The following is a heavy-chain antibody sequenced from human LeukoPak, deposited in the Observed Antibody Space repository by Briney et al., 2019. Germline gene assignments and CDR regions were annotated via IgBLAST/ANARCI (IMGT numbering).Heavy chain of an antibody. D-gene: IGHD1-26*01. CDR3: ARYRGKGTSWPLDV. Sequence: GGSLRLSCAASGFMFSDFWMSWVRQAPGKGLEWVANIKQDGSDKYYVDSVKGRFTISRDNAKNSLDLQMNSLRGEDTVVYYCARYRGKGTSWPLDVWGQGTIVTVSS. CDR1: GFMFSDFW. CDR2: IKQDGSDK. V-gene: IGHV3-7*01. J-gene: IGHJ3*01.